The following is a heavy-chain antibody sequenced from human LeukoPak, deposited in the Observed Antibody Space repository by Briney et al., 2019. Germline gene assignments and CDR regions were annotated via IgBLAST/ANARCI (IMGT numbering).Heavy chain of an antibody. J-gene: IGHJ3*02. D-gene: IGHD3-22*01. Sequence: QPGGSLRLSCAASGFTFSSYAMSWVRQAPGKGLEWVSATSGSGGSTYYADSVKGRFTISRDNSKNTLYLQMNSLRAEDTAVYYCARFDSSGYPPPMLFDIWGQGTMVTVSS. CDR2: TSGSGGST. V-gene: IGHV3-23*01. CDR3: ARFDSSGYPPPMLFDI. CDR1: GFTFSSYA.